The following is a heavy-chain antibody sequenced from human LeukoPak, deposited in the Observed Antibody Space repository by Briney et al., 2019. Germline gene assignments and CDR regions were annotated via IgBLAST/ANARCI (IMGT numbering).Heavy chain of an antibody. CDR3: TKSTDYWYYGMDV. J-gene: IGHJ6*02. CDR2: IGANVGST. Sequence: GGSLRLSCVASGFTFSTFAMYWPRQAPGKGLEWVSAIGANVGSTSYADSVRGRFTISRDNSRNTLYLQMSSLRTDDTATYYCTKSTDYWYYGMDVWGQGTTVTVSS. D-gene: IGHD2-8*02. CDR1: GFTFSTFA. V-gene: IGHV3-23*01.